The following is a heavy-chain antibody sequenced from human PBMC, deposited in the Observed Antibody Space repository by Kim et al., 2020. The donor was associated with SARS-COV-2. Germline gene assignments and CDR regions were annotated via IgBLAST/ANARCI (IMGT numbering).Heavy chain of an antibody. V-gene: IGHV4-34*01. D-gene: IGHD2-15*01. CDR3: ARVVVAGPRHFYGMDV. J-gene: IGHJ6*02. Sequence: SETLSLTCAVYGGSFSGYYCSWIRQSPGKGLEWIGEINLGGSTNYNPSLKSRATISVDTSKNQFSLKLISVTAADAAVYYCARVVVAGPRHFYGMDVWGQGTTVTVS. CDR1: GGSFSGYY. CDR2: INLGGST.